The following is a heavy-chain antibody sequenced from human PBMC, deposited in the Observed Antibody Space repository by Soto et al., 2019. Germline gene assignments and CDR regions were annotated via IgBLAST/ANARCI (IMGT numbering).Heavy chain of an antibody. D-gene: IGHD3-3*01. Sequence: SETLSLTCTVSGGSISSYYWNCIRQPPGKGLEWIGYISYSGSTNYNPSLKSRVTISVDTYKIQSSLNLRSVTAADTAVYYCARDYPGHGSGYSDYWGQGTLVTVSS. CDR3: ARDYPGHGSGYSDY. J-gene: IGHJ4*02. V-gene: IGHV4-59*12. CDR1: GGSISSYY. CDR2: ISYSGST.